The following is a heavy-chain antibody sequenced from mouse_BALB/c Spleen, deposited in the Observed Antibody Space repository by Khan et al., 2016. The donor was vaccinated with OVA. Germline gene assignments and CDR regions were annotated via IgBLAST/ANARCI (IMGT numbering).Heavy chain of an antibody. V-gene: IGHV14-3*02. CDR2: TDPANGNT. CDR3: RISTINA. J-gene: IGHJ2*01. Sequence: VQLKQSGAELVKPAASLKLSCTASGYNIKDIYIHWVKQRPEKGLERIRRTDPANGNTKYDPKFQGKAPITAEPSSNTSYQQLSSLTSENTAIYYCRISTINAWGQGTTLTVSS. CDR1: GYNIKDIY.